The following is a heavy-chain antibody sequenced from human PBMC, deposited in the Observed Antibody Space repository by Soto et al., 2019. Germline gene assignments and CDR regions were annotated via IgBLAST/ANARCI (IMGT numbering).Heavy chain of an antibody. CDR1: GFIFSSYA. CDR2: ISYDASDK. V-gene: IGHV3-30*09. Sequence: GGSLRLSCAASGFIFSSYAMHWVRQAPGKGLEWVAVISYDASDKYYADSVKGRFAISRDHSKNTLYLQMNSLRPEETAVYYCARGGRWLQGNDYWGQGTLVTVSS. J-gene: IGHJ4*02. D-gene: IGHD3-16*01. CDR3: ARGGRWLQGNDY.